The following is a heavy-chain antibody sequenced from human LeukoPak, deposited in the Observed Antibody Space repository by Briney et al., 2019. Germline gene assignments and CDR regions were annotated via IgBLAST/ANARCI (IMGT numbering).Heavy chain of an antibody. J-gene: IGHJ5*02. CDR1: GGSISSGGYS. V-gene: IGHV4-30-2*01. CDR3: ASGGYCSSTSCQEAWFDP. CDR2: IYHSGST. D-gene: IGHD2-2*01. Sequence: PSETLSLTCAVSGGSISSGGYSWSWIRQPPGKGLEWIGYIYHSGSTYYNPSLKSRVTISVDRSKNQFSLKLGSVTAADTAVYYCASGGYCSSTSCQEAWFDPWGQGTLVTVSS.